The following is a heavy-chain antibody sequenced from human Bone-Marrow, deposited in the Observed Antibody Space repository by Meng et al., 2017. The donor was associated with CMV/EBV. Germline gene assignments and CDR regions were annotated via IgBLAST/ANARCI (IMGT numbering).Heavy chain of an antibody. J-gene: IGHJ5*02. D-gene: IGHD3-16*01. CDR2: INPNSGGT. Sequence: ASVKVSCKASGYTFTGYYMHWVRQAPGQGLEWMGWINPNSGGTKYAQKFQGRVTMTRDTSISTAYMEQSRLRSDDTAVYYCARVGLRGAYWFDPWGQGTLVTVSS. CDR1: GYTFTGYY. V-gene: IGHV1-2*02. CDR3: ARVGLRGAYWFDP.